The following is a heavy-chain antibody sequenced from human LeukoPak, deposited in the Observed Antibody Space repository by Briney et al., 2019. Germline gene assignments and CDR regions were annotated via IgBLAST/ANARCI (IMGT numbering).Heavy chain of an antibody. Sequence: SVKVSCKASGGTFSSYAISWVRQAPGQGLEWMGGIIPIFGTANYAQKLQGRVTMTTDTSTSTAYMELRSLRSDDTAVYYCARVYCSGGSCYSGLNWFDPWGQGTLVTVSS. J-gene: IGHJ5*02. V-gene: IGHV1-69*05. CDR3: ARVYCSGGSCYSGLNWFDP. D-gene: IGHD2-15*01. CDR1: GGTFSSYA. CDR2: IIPIFGTA.